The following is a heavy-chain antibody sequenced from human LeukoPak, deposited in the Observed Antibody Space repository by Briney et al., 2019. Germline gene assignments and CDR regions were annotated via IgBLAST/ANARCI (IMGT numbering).Heavy chain of an antibody. D-gene: IGHD3-3*01. CDR2: IYYSGST. CDR1: GGSISSSSYY. V-gene: IGHV4-39*01. J-gene: IGHJ4*02. CDR3: ARHYYDFWSGYYTGFDY. Sequence: SETLSLTCTVSGGSISSSSYYWGWIRQPPGKGLEWIVSIYYSGSTYYNPARKSRVTISVNTAKKQFSRKLRVMAAADTAVYYCARHYYDFWSGYYTGFDYWGQGTLVTVSS.